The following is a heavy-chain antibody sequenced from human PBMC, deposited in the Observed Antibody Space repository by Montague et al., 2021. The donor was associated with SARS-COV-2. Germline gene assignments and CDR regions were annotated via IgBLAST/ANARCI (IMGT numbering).Heavy chain of an antibody. J-gene: IGHJ5*02. V-gene: IGHV4-39*01. D-gene: IGHD2-15*01. CDR1: GGSVYSNADHLNSDY. CDR2: VXXRGWT. CDR3: TGQRWRGRFDP. Sequence: SETLSLTCDVSGGSVYSNADHLNSDYWAWVRQSPGRGLEWIGSVXXRGWTWQNPSFRGRLTMSVDTSKNSVSLRLTSVTAADTAMYYCTGQRWRGRFDPWGLGTLVIVSS.